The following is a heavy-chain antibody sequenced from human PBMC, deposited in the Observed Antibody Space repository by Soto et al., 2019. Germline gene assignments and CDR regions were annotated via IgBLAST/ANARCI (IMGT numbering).Heavy chain of an antibody. J-gene: IGHJ6*02. D-gene: IGHD3-10*01. CDR2: ISAYNGNT. Sequence: QVQLVQSGAEVKKPGASVKVSCKASGYSFTSYGISWVRQAPGQGREWMGWISAYNGNTNYAQKLQGRVTMTTDTSTSQAYMELRSLKSADTAVYYCARDKGFGESDVWGQGTTVTVSS. CDR3: ARDKGFGESDV. CDR1: GYSFTSYG. V-gene: IGHV1-18*01.